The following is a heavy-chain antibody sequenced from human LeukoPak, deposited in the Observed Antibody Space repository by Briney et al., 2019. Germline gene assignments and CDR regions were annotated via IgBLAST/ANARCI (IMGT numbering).Heavy chain of an antibody. J-gene: IGHJ4*02. D-gene: IGHD2-15*01. Sequence: GGSLRLSCVASEFTFSNYWMAWVRQAPGKGQEWVANIKEDGGEINYVDSVKGRFTISRDNARNSLYLQMNSLRAEDTAVYYCVRDRGYSTYDYWGQGTLASVSS. CDR2: IKEDGGEI. CDR1: EFTFSNYW. CDR3: VRDRGYSTYDY. V-gene: IGHV3-7*01.